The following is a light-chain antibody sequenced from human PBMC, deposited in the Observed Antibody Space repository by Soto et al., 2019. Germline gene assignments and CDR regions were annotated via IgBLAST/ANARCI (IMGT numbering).Light chain of an antibody. J-gene: IGLJ1*01. Sequence: QSVLTQPASVSGSPGQSITISCTGTSSDVGRYNFVSWYQQHPGKAPKLLIYDVSDRPSGVSNRFSGSKSANAASLTISGLHAEDEADYYCSSYTSSNTYVFGTGTKVTVL. CDR3: SSYTSSNTYV. CDR1: SSDVGRYNF. CDR2: DVS. V-gene: IGLV2-14*01.